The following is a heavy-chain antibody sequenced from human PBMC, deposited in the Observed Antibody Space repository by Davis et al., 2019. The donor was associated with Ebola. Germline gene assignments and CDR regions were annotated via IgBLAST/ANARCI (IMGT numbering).Heavy chain of an antibody. CDR3: ARKAGY. Sequence: GGSLRLSCAASGFTFSSYSMSWVRQAPGKGLEWVAVIWYDGSNKYYVDSVKGRFTISRDNAKNSLYLQMNSLRAEDTAVYYCARKAGYWGQGTLVTVSS. J-gene: IGHJ4*02. V-gene: IGHV3-33*08. CDR1: GFTFSSYS. CDR2: IWYDGSNK.